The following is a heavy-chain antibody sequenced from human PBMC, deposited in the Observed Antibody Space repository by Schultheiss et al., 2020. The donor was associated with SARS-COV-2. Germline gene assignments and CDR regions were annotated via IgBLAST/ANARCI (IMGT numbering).Heavy chain of an antibody. CDR2: ISSSGSTI. Sequence: GSLRLSCAASGFTFSSYEMNWVRQAPGKGLEWVSYISSSGSTIYYADSVKGRFTISRDNAKNSLYLQMNSLRAEDTAVYYCARGTVVVPAAIVLYTKRYGMDVWGQGTTVTISS. V-gene: IGHV3-48*03. CDR1: GFTFSSYE. D-gene: IGHD2-2*02. CDR3: ARGTVVVPAAIVLYTKRYGMDV. J-gene: IGHJ6*02.